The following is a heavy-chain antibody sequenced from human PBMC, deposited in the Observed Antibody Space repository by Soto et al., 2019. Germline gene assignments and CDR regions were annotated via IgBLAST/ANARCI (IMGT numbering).Heavy chain of an antibody. V-gene: IGHV4-31*03. Sequence: QVQLQESGPGLVKPSQTLSLTCTVSGGSISSGGYYWSWIRQHPGKGLEWIGYIYYSGSTYYNPSLKSRVTISVDTSKNQFSLKLSSVTAADTAVYYCARCRGLPFHSSSWDNWFDPWGQGTLVTVSS. CDR1: GGSISSGGYY. J-gene: IGHJ5*02. CDR2: IYYSGST. CDR3: ARCRGLPFHSSSWDNWFDP. D-gene: IGHD6-13*01.